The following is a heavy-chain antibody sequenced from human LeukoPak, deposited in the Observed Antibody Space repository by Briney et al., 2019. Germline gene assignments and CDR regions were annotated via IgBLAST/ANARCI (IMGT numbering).Heavy chain of an antibody. Sequence: GGSLRLSCAASGFPSSSHAMHWVRQAPGKGLEWVAVIWYDGSKKYYADSVKGRFTISRDSSKNTLYLQMTSLRPEDTALYYCARGAYCGGDCDFWYFDLWGRGTLLTVSS. D-gene: IGHD2-21*02. CDR2: IWYDGSKK. J-gene: IGHJ2*01. CDR3: ARGAYCGGDCDFWYFDL. CDR1: GFPSSSHA. V-gene: IGHV3-30*04.